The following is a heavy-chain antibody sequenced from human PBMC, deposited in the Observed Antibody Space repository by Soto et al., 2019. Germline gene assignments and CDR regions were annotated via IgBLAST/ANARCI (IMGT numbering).Heavy chain of an antibody. CDR3: ARRGMSKIGFDT. CDR2: FNPSGDAT. Sequence: QVQLVQSGAEVKKPGTSVKVSCKASGYIFSNYYMHWVRQAPGHGLEWMGVFNPSGDATHYAQSFQGRVSVTRDTSTSTVYMELSTLTSEDTAVYYCARRGMSKIGFDTWGQGTMVTVSS. V-gene: IGHV1-46*01. CDR1: GYIFSNYY. D-gene: IGHD3-10*01. J-gene: IGHJ3*02.